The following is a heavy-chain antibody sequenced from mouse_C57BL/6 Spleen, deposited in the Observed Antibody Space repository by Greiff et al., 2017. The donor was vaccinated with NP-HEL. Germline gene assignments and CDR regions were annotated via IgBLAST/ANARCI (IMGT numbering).Heavy chain of an antibody. CDR2: INPSSGYT. CDR1: GYTFTSYT. Sequence: QVQLKQSGAELARPGASVKMSCKASGYTFTSYTMHWVKQRPGQGLEWIGYINPSSGYTKYNQKFKDKATLTADKSSSTAYMQLSSLTSEDSAVYYCSREEGAWYFYVWGTGPTVTVSS. D-gene: IGHD3-3*01. V-gene: IGHV1-4*01. J-gene: IGHJ1*03. CDR3: SREEGAWYFYV.